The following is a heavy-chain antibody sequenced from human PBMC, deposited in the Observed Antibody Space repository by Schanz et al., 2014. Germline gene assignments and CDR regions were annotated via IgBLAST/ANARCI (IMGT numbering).Heavy chain of an antibody. D-gene: IGHD3-3*01. J-gene: IGHJ4*02. CDR2: ISAYNGNT. CDR1: GYTFTSYG. V-gene: IGHV1-18*01. CDR3: ARSAGRDFWSGYYTRFDC. Sequence: QVQLVQSGAEVKKPGASVKVSCKASGYTFTSYGISWVRQAPGQGLEWMGWISAYNGNTKYPQKLQGRVTMTADTSTNTAYMELRSLRSDDTAVYYCARSAGRDFWSGYYTRFDCWGQGTLVTVSS.